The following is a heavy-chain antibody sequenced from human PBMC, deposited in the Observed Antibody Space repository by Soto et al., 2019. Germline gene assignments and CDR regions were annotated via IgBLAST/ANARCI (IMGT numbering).Heavy chain of an antibody. CDR2: IYYSGST. Sequence: QVQLQESGPGLVKLSETLSLTCTVSGGSISSYYLSWIRQPPGKGLEWIGYIYYSGSTNYNPSLKSRVTISVDTSKNQFSLKLSSVTAADTAVYYCARQTDGYDYSYFDYWGQGTLVTVSS. J-gene: IGHJ4*02. CDR3: ARQTDGYDYSYFDY. V-gene: IGHV4-59*08. CDR1: GGSISSYY. D-gene: IGHD5-12*01.